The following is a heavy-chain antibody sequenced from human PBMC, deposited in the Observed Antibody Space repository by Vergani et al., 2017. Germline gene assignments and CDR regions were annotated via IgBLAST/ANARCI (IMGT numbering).Heavy chain of an antibody. J-gene: IGHJ4*02. CDR3: ARDHLAIDY. CDR2: IIPILGIA. CDR1: GFTFSSYA. D-gene: IGHD5-24*01. Sequence: QVQLVESGGGVVQPGRSLRLSCAASGFTFSSYAISWVRQAPGQGLEWMGRIIPILGIANYAQKFQGRVTITADKSTSTAYMELSSLRSEDTAVYYCARDHLAIDYWGQGTLVTVSS. V-gene: IGHV1-69*09.